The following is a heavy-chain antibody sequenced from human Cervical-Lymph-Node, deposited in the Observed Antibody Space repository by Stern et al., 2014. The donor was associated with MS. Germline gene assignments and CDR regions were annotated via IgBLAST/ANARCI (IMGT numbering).Heavy chain of an antibody. D-gene: IGHD3-9*01. Sequence: VQLVESGAEVKKSGSSVKVSCKASGGTFLNYAISWVRQAPGQGLEWMGDIDPIFGTTNNAQKFQGRVTITADKSTSTAYMEVSSLRSEDTAVYYCAGPRYNFWGQGTLVVVSS. V-gene: IGHV1-69*06. J-gene: IGHJ4*02. CDR3: AGPRYNF. CDR1: GGTFLNYA. CDR2: IDPIFGTT.